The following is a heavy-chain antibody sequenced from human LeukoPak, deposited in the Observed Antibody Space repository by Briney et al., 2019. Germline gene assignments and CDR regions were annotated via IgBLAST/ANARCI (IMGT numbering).Heavy chain of an antibody. J-gene: IGHJ6*03. D-gene: IGHD4-17*01. CDR2: IIPIFGTA. CDR1: AGTFSSYA. Sequence: SVKVSCKASAGTFSSYAISWVRQAPGQGLEWMGGIIPIFGTANYAQKFQGRVTITTDESTSTAYMELSSLRSEDTAVYYCARGWTVTTDYYYYYMDVWGKGTTVTVFS. V-gene: IGHV1-69*05. CDR3: ARGWTVTTDYYYYYMDV.